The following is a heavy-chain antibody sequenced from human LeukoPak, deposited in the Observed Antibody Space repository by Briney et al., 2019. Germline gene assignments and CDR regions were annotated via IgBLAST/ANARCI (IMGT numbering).Heavy chain of an antibody. D-gene: IGHD6-13*01. CDR3: ARGEYSSSWYVMFDY. V-gene: IGHV4-61*02. CDR2: IYTSGST. J-gene: IGHJ4*02. CDR1: GNSISSGDNY. Sequence: SETLSLTCTVSGNSISSGDNYWSWIRQPAGKGLEWIGRIYTSGSTNYNPSLKSRVTISVDTSKNQFSLKLSSVTAADTAVYYCARGEYSSSWYVMFDYWGQGTLVTVSS.